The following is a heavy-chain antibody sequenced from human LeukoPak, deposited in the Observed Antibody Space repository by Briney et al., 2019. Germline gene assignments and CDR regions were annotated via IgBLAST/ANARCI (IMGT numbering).Heavy chain of an antibody. V-gene: IGHV4-30-2*01. J-gene: IGHJ6*02. D-gene: IGHD3-3*01. CDR1: GGSISSSSYY. CDR3: ASGVVINDYYYYYGMDV. Sequence: PSETLSLTCTVSGGSISSSSYYWGWIRQPPGKGLEWIGYIYHSGSTYYNPSLKSRVTISVDRSKNQFSLKLSSVTAADTAVYYCASGVVINDYYYYYGMDVWGQGTTVTVSS. CDR2: IYHSGST.